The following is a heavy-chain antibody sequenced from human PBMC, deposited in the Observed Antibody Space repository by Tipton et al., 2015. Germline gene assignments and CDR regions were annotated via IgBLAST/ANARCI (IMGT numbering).Heavy chain of an antibody. V-gene: IGHV3-21*06. CDR2: ISSGSSYT. CDR1: GFDFTSYS. D-gene: IGHD5-24*01. Sequence: SLRLSCAASGFDFTSYSMNWLPQAPGKGLEWVSSISSGSSYTYYADSVKGRFTVSRDNSTNTLYLQMNSLRAEDTAVYFCATAPVEMSTILWSRGFDYWGQGTLITVSS. J-gene: IGHJ4*02. CDR3: ATAPVEMSTILWSRGFDY.